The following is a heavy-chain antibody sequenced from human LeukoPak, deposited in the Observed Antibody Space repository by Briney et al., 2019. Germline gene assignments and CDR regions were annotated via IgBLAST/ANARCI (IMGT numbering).Heavy chain of an antibody. D-gene: IGHD1-26*01. CDR2: ISYDGSNK. CDR3: ARDSTGALDY. J-gene: IGHJ4*02. V-gene: IGHV3-30*03. Sequence: GGSLRLSCAASGITFSSFGMHWVRQAPGKGLEWVAVISYDGSNKYYADSVKGRFTISRDNSKNTLYLQMNSLRAEDTAVYYCARDSTGALDYWGQGTLVTVSS. CDR1: GITFSSFG.